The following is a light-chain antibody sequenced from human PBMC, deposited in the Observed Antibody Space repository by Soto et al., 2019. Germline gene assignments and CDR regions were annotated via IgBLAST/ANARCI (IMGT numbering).Light chain of an antibody. V-gene: IGLV2-14*01. J-gene: IGLJ1*01. CDR1: SSDVGGYNY. Sequence: QSALTQPASVSGSPGQSITISCTGTSSDVGGYNYVSWYQQHPGKAPKLMIYEVSNRPSGVSNRFSGSKSGNTASLTISGLHYEDEADYYCSSYTSSSTPVFGTGTKLTVL. CDR2: EVS. CDR3: SSYTSSSTPV.